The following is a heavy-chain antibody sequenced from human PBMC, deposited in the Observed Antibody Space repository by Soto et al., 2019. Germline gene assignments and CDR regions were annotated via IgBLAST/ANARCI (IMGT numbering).Heavy chain of an antibody. CDR2: IIPIFGTA. V-gene: IGHV1-69*13. Sequence: SVKVSCKASGGTFSRYAISWVRQAPGQGLEWMGGIIPIFGTANYAQKFQGRVTITADESTSTAYMDLSSLRSEDTAVYYCARGGSYSSSWDAFDIWGQGTMVTV. D-gene: IGHD6-13*01. CDR3: ARGGSYSSSWDAFDI. J-gene: IGHJ3*02. CDR1: GGTFSRYA.